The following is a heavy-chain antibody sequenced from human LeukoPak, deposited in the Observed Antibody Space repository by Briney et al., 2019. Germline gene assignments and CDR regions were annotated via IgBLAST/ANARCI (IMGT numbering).Heavy chain of an antibody. CDR1: GGSISSYY. D-gene: IGHD3-22*01. CDR3: ARHRTSMIVAADLDY. Sequence: SETLSLTCTVSGGSISSYYWSWIRQPPGKGLEWIGYIYYSGSTNYNPSLKSRVTISVDTSKNHFSLKLSSVTAADTAVYYCARHRTSMIVAADLDYWGQGTLVTVSS. J-gene: IGHJ4*02. CDR2: IYYSGST. V-gene: IGHV4-59*08.